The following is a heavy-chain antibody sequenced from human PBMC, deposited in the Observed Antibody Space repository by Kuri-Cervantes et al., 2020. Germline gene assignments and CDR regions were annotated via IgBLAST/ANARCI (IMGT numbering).Heavy chain of an antibody. V-gene: IGHV3-53*01. CDR2: IYNGGRT. CDR3: ARGVCAGCAFEI. J-gene: IGHJ3*02. Sequence: GESLKISCAASGFTVSSKYMSWVRQAPGQGLQWVSFIYNGGRTYFADSVKGRFTISRANSKNTLYVQMNSLRAGDTAIYYCARGVCAGCAFEIWGQGTMVTVSS. D-gene: IGHD3-3*01. CDR1: GFTVSSKY.